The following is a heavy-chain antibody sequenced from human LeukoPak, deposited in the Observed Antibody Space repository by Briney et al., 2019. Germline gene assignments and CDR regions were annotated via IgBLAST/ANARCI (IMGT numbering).Heavy chain of an antibody. CDR1: GGSISGYF. V-gene: IGHV4-4*07. CDR3: ARGVYIAAAQYGY. Sequence: SETLSLTCTVSGGSISGYFWNWIRQPAGKGLEWIGRIYTSGSTNYNPSLKSRVTLSVDTSKNQFSLKLNSVTAADTAVYYCARGVYIAAAQYGYWGQGTLVTVSS. D-gene: IGHD6-13*01. CDR2: IYTSGST. J-gene: IGHJ4*02.